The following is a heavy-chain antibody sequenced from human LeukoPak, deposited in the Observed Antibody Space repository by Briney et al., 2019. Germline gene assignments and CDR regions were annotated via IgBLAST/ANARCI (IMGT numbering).Heavy chain of an antibody. V-gene: IGHV4-34*01. J-gene: IGHJ4*02. CDR3: ARGPRIQLWLPRPVDY. D-gene: IGHD5-18*01. CDR2: INHSGST. CDR1: GGSFSGYY. Sequence: PSKTLSLTCAVYGGSFSGYYWSWIRQPPGKGLEWIGEINHSGSTNYNPSLKSRVTISVDTSKNQFSLKLSSVTAADTAVYYCARGPRIQLWLPRPVDYWGQGTLVTVSS.